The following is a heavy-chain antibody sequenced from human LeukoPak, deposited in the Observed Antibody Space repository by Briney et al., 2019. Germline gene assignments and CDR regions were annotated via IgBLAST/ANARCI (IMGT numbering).Heavy chain of an antibody. CDR2: IYYSGVT. Sequence: SETLSLTCSVSGDSITGYYWSWIRQPPGKGLEWIGYIYYSGVTNYNPSLKSRVTISVDTSKNQFSLNLRSVTATDTAVYYCARQSYTAYYYYGMDVWGQGTTVTVSS. V-gene: IGHV4-59*08. CDR1: GDSITGYY. CDR3: ARQSYTAYYYYGMDV. D-gene: IGHD3-10*01. J-gene: IGHJ6*02.